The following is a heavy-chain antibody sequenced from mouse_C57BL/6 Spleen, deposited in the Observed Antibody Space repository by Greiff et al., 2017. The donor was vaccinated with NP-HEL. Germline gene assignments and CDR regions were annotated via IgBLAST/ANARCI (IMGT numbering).Heavy chain of an antibody. CDR3: ASHYGSSPHWYFDV. D-gene: IGHD1-1*01. V-gene: IGHV2-2*01. Sequence: VKLQESGPGLVQPSQSLSITCTVSGFSLTSYGVHWVRQSPGKGLEWLGVIWSGGSTDYNAAFISRLSISKDNSKSQVFFKRNSLQADDTAIYYCASHYGSSPHWYFDVWGTGTTVTVSS. J-gene: IGHJ1*03. CDR2: IWSGGST. CDR1: GFSLTSYG.